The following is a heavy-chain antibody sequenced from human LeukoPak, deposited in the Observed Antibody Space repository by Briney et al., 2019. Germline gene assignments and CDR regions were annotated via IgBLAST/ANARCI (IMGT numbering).Heavy chain of an antibody. Sequence: SETLSLTCTVSGYSISSGYYWGWIRQPPGRGLEWIASIYHSGSTYYNPSLKSRVTISVDTSRNQFSLKLSSVTAADTAVYSCARQLGYCSGTSCSLGAFDIWGQGTMVTVSS. CDR2: IYHSGST. CDR3: ARQLGYCSGTSCSLGAFDI. D-gene: IGHD2-2*01. CDR1: GYSISSGYY. J-gene: IGHJ3*02. V-gene: IGHV4-38-2*02.